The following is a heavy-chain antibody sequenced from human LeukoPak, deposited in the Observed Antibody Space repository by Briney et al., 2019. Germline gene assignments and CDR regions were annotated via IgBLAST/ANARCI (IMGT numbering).Heavy chain of an antibody. CDR1: GYTFTSYY. CDR2: INPSGGST. D-gene: IGHD5-18*01. J-gene: IGHJ4*02. V-gene: IGHV1-46*01. CDR3: ARGGMGIQLWSFDY. Sequence: ASVKVSCKASGYTFTSYYMHWVRQAPGQGLEWMGIINPSGGSTSYSEKFQGRVAMTRDTSTSTVYMELSSPRSEDTAVYYCARGGMGIQLWSFDYWGQGTLVTVSS.